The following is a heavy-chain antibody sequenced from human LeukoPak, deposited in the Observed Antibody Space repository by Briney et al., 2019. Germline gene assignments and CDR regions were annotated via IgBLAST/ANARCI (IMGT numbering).Heavy chain of an antibody. D-gene: IGHD1-26*01. Sequence: NPSETLSLTCTVSGGSISSYYWSWIRQPPGKGLEWIGYIYYSGSTNYNPSLKSRVTISVDTSKNQFSLKLSSVTAADTAVYYYARISAYSGTYYWGQGTLVTVSS. CDR3: ARISAYSGTYY. CDR2: IYYSGST. CDR1: GGSISSYY. V-gene: IGHV4-59*08. J-gene: IGHJ4*02.